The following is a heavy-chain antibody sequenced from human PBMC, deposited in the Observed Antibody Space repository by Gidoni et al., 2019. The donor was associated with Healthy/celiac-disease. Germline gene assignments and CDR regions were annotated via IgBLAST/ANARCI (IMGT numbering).Heavy chain of an antibody. CDR2: IYHSGST. CDR3: ARIRLFDLRAKVHSGGLDY. J-gene: IGHJ4*02. Sequence: QVQLQESGPGLVKPSGTLSLTCAVSGGSISSRTWWSWVRQPPGKWLEWIGKIYHSGSTNYNPSLKIRVTRSGEKSKNQFSLKLSSVTAAETAVYYCARIRLFDLRAKVHSGGLDYWGQGTLVTVSS. CDR1: GGSISSRTW. V-gene: IGHV4-4*02. D-gene: IGHD3-16*01.